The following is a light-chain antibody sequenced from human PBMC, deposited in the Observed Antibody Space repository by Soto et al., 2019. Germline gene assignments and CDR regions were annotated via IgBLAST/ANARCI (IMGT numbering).Light chain of an antibody. Sequence: QSALTQPASVSGSPGQSITISCTGTSSDVGGYNYVSWYQHHPGKAPKLMIYEVSNRPSGVSHRFSGSKSGNTASLTISGLQAEDEADYYCSSYTSSTTLVFGGGTKVTVL. CDR1: SSDVGGYNY. CDR3: SSYTSSTTLV. V-gene: IGLV2-14*01. J-gene: IGLJ2*01. CDR2: EVS.